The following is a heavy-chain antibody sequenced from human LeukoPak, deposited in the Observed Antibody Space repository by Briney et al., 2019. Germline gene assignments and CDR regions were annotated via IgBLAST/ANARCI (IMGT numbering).Heavy chain of an antibody. Sequence: PSETLSLTCAVYDGSVSGYYWSWIRQPPGKGLEWIGEINHSGSTNYNPSLKSRVTISVDTSKNQFSLKLSSVTAADTAVYYCATSRWGRFGYWGQGPLVTVSS. CDR3: ATSRWGRFGY. D-gene: IGHD1-26*01. V-gene: IGHV4-34*01. J-gene: IGHJ4*02. CDR1: DGSVSGYY. CDR2: INHSGST.